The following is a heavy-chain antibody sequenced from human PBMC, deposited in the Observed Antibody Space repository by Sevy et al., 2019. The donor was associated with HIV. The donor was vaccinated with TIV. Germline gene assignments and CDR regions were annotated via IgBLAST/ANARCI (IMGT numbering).Heavy chain of an antibody. J-gene: IGHJ5*02. Sequence: GGSLRLSCAASGFIFSSYSMNWVRQAPGKGLEWVSSISSTSSYIYYADPVKGRFTTSRDNAKNSLYLQMNSLRVEDTAVYYCARVQDYYDSSGPVTWGQGTLVTVSS. CDR2: ISSTSSYI. V-gene: IGHV3-21*01. CDR1: GFIFSSYS. D-gene: IGHD3-22*01. CDR3: ARVQDYYDSSGPVT.